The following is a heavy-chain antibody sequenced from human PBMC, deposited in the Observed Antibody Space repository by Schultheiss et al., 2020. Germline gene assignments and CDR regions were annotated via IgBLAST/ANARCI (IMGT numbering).Heavy chain of an antibody. CDR1: GFTFSSYG. CDR3: AKPLVVTATTHRMDH. V-gene: IGHV3-NL1*01. D-gene: IGHD4-23*01. J-gene: IGHJ4*02. CDR2: INSEGRT. Sequence: GGSLRLSCEASGFTFSSYGMHWVRQAPGKGLEWVSVINSEGRTYYADSVTGRFTISRDNSKNTLYLQMNSLKAEDAAVYYCAKPLVVTATTHRMDHWGQGTLVTVSS.